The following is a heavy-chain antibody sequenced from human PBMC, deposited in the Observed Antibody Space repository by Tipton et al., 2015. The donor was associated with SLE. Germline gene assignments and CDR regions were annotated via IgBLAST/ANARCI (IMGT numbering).Heavy chain of an antibody. V-gene: IGHV3-66*02. Sequence: SLRLSCAASGFTVSSNYMSWVRQAPGKGLEWVAIIYSDGTTNYADSVKGRFTISTDNSKNTLFLQVNSLRGEDTAVYYCASGGGWYQFDYWGQGTLVTVSS. J-gene: IGHJ4*02. CDR3: ASGGGWYQFDY. CDR1: GFTVSSNY. D-gene: IGHD6-19*01. CDR2: IYSDGTT.